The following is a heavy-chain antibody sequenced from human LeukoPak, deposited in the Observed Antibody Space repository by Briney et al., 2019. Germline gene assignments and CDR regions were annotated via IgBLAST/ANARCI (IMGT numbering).Heavy chain of an antibody. CDR3: SSGWYQLDYYYGMDV. V-gene: IGHV4-59*08. Sequence: SETLSLTCTVSGGSFSSYYRSWIRQPPGKGLEWIGYIYYSGSTNYNPSLKSRVTISVDTSKNQFSLKLSSVTAADTAVYYCSSGWYQLDYYYGMDVWGQGTTVTVSS. J-gene: IGHJ6*02. D-gene: IGHD6-19*01. CDR2: IYYSGST. CDR1: GGSFSSYY.